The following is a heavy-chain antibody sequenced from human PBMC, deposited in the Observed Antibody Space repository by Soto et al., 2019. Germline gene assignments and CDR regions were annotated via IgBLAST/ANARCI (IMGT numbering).Heavy chain of an antibody. CDR1: GGTFNSYA. J-gene: IGHJ4*02. CDR2: LVLILGTA. V-gene: IGHV1-69*01. Sequence: QVQLVQSWAEVKKPGSSVKVSCKAFGGTFNSYAISWVRQAPGQGLEWMGGLVLILGTANYAQKFQGRVTLSADEPTSTAYMEVTSLRSEDTAVYYCASGYYDSSGYSIDYWGQGTQVTVSS. D-gene: IGHD3-22*01. CDR3: ASGYYDSSGYSIDY.